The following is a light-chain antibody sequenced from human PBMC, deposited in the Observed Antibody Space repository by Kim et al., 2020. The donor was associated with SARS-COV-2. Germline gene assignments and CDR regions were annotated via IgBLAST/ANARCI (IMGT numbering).Light chain of an antibody. CDR2: GAS. Sequence: EIVLTQSPGTLSLSPGERATLSCRASQSVTSNYLAWYQQKPGQAPSLLIYGASSGATGIPDRFSGSGSGTDFTLTISRLEPEDFAVYYCQQYGSSPTFGQGTKVEIK. V-gene: IGKV3-20*01. CDR1: QSVTSNY. J-gene: IGKJ1*01. CDR3: QQYGSSPT.